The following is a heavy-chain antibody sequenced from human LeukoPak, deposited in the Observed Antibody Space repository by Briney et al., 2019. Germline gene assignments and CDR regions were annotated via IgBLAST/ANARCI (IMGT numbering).Heavy chain of an antibody. D-gene: IGHD2-21*01. CDR3: ARGVRGTFDY. Sequence: SVKLSCKASGCTFSSYAISWVRQAPGQGLEWMGGIIPICGTANYAQKLQGRVTITADESTSTAYMELSSLRSEDTAVYYCARGVRGTFDYWGQGTLVTVSS. CDR2: IIPICGTA. J-gene: IGHJ4*02. CDR1: GCTFSSYA. V-gene: IGHV1-69*13.